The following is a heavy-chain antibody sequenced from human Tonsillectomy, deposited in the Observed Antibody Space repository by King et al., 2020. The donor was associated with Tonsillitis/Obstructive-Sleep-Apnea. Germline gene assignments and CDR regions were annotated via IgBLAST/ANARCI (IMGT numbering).Heavy chain of an antibody. Sequence: VQLVESGGGVVQPGRSLRLSCAASGFTFSNHGMHWVRQAPGKGLEWVAIISYDGSNKYYADSVKGRFTISRDNSKNLLYLQMNSLRAEDTAVYYCAKSPPKHYYYYDYMDVWGKGTTVTVAS. CDR1: GFTFSNHG. V-gene: IGHV3-30*18. CDR3: AKSPPKHYYYYDYMDV. J-gene: IGHJ6*03. CDR2: ISYDGSNK.